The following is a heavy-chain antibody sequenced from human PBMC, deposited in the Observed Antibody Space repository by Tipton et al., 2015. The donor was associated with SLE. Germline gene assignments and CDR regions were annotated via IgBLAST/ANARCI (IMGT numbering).Heavy chain of an antibody. CDR2: IYYSGTT. Sequence: TLSLTCTVSGGSISSGSYYWGWIRQPPGKGLEWIGSIYYSGTTNDNPSLKSRVTISVDTSKNQFSLKLNSVTAADTAVYYCAREFLNPVTTVHYYFDLWGRGTLVTVSS. CDR3: AREFLNPVTTVHYYFDL. V-gene: IGHV4-39*07. J-gene: IGHJ2*01. CDR1: GGSISSGSYY. D-gene: IGHD4-11*01.